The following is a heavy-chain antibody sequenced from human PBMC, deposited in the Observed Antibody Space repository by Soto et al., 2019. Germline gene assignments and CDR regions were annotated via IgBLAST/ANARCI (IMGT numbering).Heavy chain of an antibody. J-gene: IGHJ5*02. CDR1: GYTFTSYG. CDR3: ARNQYCSGGSCYDWFDP. CDR2: ISAYNGNT. D-gene: IGHD2-15*01. Sequence: ASVKVSCKASGYTFTSYGISWVRQAPGQGLEWMGWISAYNGNTNCAQKLQGRVTMTTDTSTSTAYMELRSLRSDDTAVYYCARNQYCSGGSCYDWFDPWGQGTLVTVSS. V-gene: IGHV1-18*01.